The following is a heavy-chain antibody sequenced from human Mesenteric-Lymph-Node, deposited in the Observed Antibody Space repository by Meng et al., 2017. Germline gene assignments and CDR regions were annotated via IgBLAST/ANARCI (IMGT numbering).Heavy chain of an antibody. J-gene: IGHJ4*02. CDR3: VRHGGKYFDS. CDR1: GGSFSGSY. CDR2: INHSGST. Sequence: HVPLLRGGAGLFKPSEPLSLTCAVYGGSFSGSYWSWIPQPPGKGLEWIGEINHSGSTNYNPSLKSRVTISVDTSKNQFSLRLTSVTAADTAIFYCVRHGGKYFDSWGQGTLVTVSS. V-gene: IGHV4-34*01. D-gene: IGHD2-15*01.